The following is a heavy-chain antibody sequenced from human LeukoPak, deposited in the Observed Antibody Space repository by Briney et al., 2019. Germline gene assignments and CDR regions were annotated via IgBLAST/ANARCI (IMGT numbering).Heavy chain of an antibody. J-gene: IGHJ4*02. V-gene: IGHV4-59*11. D-gene: IGHD3-9*01. CDR1: GGSISSRY. CDR2: IYYSGTT. Sequence: SETLSLTCTVSGGSISSRYWSWIRQPPGRGLEWIGYIYYSGTTNYNPSLKSRVTISVDTSKNQFSLKLSSVTAADTAVYYCARGLTYYDILTAYYTFPYFDYWGQGTLVTVSS. CDR3: ARGLTYYDILTAYYTFPYFDY.